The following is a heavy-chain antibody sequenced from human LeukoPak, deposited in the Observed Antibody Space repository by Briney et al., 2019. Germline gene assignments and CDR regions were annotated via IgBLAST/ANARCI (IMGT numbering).Heavy chain of an antibody. D-gene: IGHD1-26*01. Sequence: SETLSLTCTVSGGSISSSSYYWGWIRQSPGRGLEYIASIYHSGSIYYNPSLKSRVTISVDKSKNQFSLKLSSVTAADTAVYYCARGLWGDWYFDLWGRGTLVTVSS. J-gene: IGHJ2*01. CDR1: GGSISSSSYY. CDR2: IYHSGSI. V-gene: IGHV4-39*07. CDR3: ARGLWGDWYFDL.